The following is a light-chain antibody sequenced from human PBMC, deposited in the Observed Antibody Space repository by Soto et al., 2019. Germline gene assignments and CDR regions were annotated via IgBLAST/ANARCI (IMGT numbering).Light chain of an antibody. CDR3: QQRSNWQGAT. V-gene: IGKV3-11*01. Sequence: EIVLTQSPATLSLSPGKRATLSCRARQSVSSYLAWYPQNPGQAPMLLIYDASNSATGIPARFSGRGSGTDFTLTISSLQPEDFAVYYCQQRSNWQGATYGGGTKVEIK. J-gene: IGKJ4*01. CDR1: QSVSSY. CDR2: DAS.